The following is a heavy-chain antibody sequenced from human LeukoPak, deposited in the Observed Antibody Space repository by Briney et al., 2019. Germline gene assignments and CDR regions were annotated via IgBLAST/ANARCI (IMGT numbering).Heavy chain of an antibody. CDR1: GSTASSNY. J-gene: IGHJ1*01. Sequence: PGGSLRLSCAASGSTASSNYMSWVRQAPGKGLEWVSVIYSGSSADYADSVKGRFTISRDNSKNTLYLQMNSLRAEDTAVYYCATGGDHPYWGPGTLVTVSS. D-gene: IGHD2-21*02. V-gene: IGHV3-53*01. CDR2: IYSGSSA. CDR3: ATGGDHPY.